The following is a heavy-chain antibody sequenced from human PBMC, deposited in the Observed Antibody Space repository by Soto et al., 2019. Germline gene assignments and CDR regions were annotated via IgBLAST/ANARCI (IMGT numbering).Heavy chain of an antibody. D-gene: IGHD2-15*01. Sequence: QVQLVQSGSELKKPGASVKVSCKASGYTFTSYAMNWVRQAPGQGLEWMGWINTNTGNPTYAQGFTGRFVFSLATSVSTAYLQICSLKAEDTAVYYCARGGPRYCSGGSCYYYGMDVWGQGTTVTVSS. J-gene: IGHJ6*02. CDR3: ARGGPRYCSGGSCYYYGMDV. V-gene: IGHV7-4-1*01. CDR1: GYTFTSYA. CDR2: INTNTGNP.